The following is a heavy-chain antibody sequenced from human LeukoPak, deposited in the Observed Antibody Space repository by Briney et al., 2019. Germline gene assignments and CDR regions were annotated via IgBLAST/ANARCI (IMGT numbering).Heavy chain of an antibody. CDR1: GGSFSGYY. V-gene: IGHV4-34*01. J-gene: IGHJ4*02. D-gene: IGHD6-19*01. CDR3: ARGTLYRGWSYYLDF. CDR2: INHVGST. Sequence: ASETLSLTCAVYGGSFSGYYWSWIRQPPGKGLEWIGQINHVGSTKYNPSLKSRVTISVDTSKSQFSLKLNSVTAADTAMYYCARGTLYRGWSYYLDFWGQGSQVTVSS.